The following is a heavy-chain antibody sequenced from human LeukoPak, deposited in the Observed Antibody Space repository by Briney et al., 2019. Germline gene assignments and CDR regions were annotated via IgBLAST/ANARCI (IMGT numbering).Heavy chain of an antibody. J-gene: IGHJ4*02. D-gene: IGHD1-1*01. CDR2: IDIDGGT. CDR3: ARDMNYNLDF. CDR1: GFTFSHSY. V-gene: IGHV3-74*01. Sequence: GGSLRLSCAASGFTFSHSYMHWVRQAPGKGLAWVSRIDIDGGTGYADSVKGRFTISRDNAKNTVELQVNDLRAEDTALYYCARDMNYNLDFWGQGTLVTVSS.